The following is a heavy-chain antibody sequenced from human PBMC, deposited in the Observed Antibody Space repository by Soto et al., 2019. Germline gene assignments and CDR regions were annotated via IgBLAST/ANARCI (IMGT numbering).Heavy chain of an antibody. V-gene: IGHV1-69*13. CDR3: ARDPEYQLLSDYYYGMDV. Sequence: GASVKVSCKASGVTFSSYAISWVRQAPGQGLEWMGGIIPIFGTANYAQKFQGRVTITADESTSTAYMELSSLRSEDTAVYYCARDPEYQLLSDYYYGMDVWGQGTTVTVSS. CDR1: GVTFSSYA. CDR2: IIPIFGTA. J-gene: IGHJ6*02. D-gene: IGHD2-2*01.